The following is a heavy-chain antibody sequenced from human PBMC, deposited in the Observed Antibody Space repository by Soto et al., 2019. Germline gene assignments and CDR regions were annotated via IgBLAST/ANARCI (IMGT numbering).Heavy chain of an antibody. J-gene: IGHJ5*02. CDR3: ARGQRFSDWFDP. D-gene: IGHD3-3*01. V-gene: IGHV4-4*07. Sequence: PSETLSLTCTVSGGAISTYYWTWIRQPAGKGLEWIGRIYSSGSTKYNPSLKSRVTMSLDTSKNQFSLRLSSVTAADTAVYYCARGQRFSDWFDPWGQGTLVTVSS. CDR1: GGAISTYY. CDR2: IYSSGST.